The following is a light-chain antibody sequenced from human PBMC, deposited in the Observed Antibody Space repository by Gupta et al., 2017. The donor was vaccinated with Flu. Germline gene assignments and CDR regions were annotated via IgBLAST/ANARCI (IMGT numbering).Light chain of an antibody. J-gene: IGKJ1*01. V-gene: IGKV2-30*01. Sequence: DGVMTHSPVCLPVSLGQPAALYCRSSQGLVYSDGNTYLNWLQQRPGQSPRRLIYQGYYRDSGVPDRFSGSGSGTDFTLKISSVEAEDVGIYSCTQGEHWPWAFGQGTTVEIK. CDR3: TQGEHWPWA. CDR2: QGY. CDR1: QGLVYSDGNTY.